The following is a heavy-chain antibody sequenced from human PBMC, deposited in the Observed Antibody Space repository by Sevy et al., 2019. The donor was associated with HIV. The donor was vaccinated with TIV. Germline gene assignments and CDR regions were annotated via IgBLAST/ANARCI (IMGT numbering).Heavy chain of an antibody. CDR1: GFTFSSYD. V-gene: IGHV3-30*18. J-gene: IGHJ6*02. CDR2: ILHDGSNR. D-gene: IGHD3-10*01. Sequence: GGSLRLSCAASGFTFSSYDIHWVRQAPGKGLEWAAIILHDGSNREYVDSGSGRFTMSRDNSKNTRYLQMNGMSIEDTAVYYYAKNRLPGGSHFTRHGLDVWGRGTTVTVSS. CDR3: AKNRLPGGSHFTRHGLDV.